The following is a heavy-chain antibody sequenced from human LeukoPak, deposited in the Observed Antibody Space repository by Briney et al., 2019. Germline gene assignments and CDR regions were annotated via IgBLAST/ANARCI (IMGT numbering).Heavy chain of an antibody. CDR3: ARTRGYSFDY. Sequence: GGSLRLSCAASGFTVSGNYLSWVRQAPGKGLEWVSVIYSGGSTFYADSVKGRFTISRDNSMNTLYLQMNSLRAEDTAVYYCARTRGYSFDYWGPGTLVTVSS. J-gene: IGHJ4*02. CDR2: IYSGGST. D-gene: IGHD5-18*01. CDR1: GFTVSGNY. V-gene: IGHV3-53*01.